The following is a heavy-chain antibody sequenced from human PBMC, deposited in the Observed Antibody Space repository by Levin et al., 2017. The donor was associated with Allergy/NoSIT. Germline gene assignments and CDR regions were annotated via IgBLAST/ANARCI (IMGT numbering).Heavy chain of an antibody. Sequence: PGGSLRLSCAASGFTVSNAWMNWVRQAPGKGLEWVGRIKMKSEGGTTDYAAPVKGRFTISRDDSRNTLFLQLNSLKTEDTAVYYCTTGVMCGDNDWDCNWGQGILVTVSS. V-gene: IGHV3-15*01. J-gene: IGHJ4*02. CDR3: TTGVMCGDNDWDCN. D-gene: IGHD4-17*01. CDR1: GFTVSNAW. CDR2: IKMKSEGGTT.